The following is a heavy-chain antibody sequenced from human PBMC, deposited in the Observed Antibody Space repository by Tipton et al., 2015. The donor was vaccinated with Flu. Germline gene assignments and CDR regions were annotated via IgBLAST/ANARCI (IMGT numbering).Heavy chain of an antibody. Sequence: TLSLTCTVSGASISSESYYWGWIRQPPGKGLEWIGNIYHSGSTNYNPSLKSRVTISLDKSKNQFSLKVTSVTAADTAVYYCAKEGSYNILTNYYNKGVDPWGQGTLVIVSS. D-gene: IGHD3-9*01. CDR2: IYHSGST. J-gene: IGHJ5*02. CDR1: GASISSESYY. V-gene: IGHV4-39*07. CDR3: AKEGSYNILTNYYNKGVDP.